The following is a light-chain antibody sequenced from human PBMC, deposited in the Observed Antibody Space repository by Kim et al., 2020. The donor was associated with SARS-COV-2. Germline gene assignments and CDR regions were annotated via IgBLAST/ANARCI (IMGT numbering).Light chain of an antibody. V-gene: IGKV1-27*01. J-gene: IGKJ1*01. CDR3: KKYDSAPWT. Sequence: ASVRDELTIPCRASQCISNYIAWYQQKPGKAPKLLIYATSTLQSGVPSRFRGSRSGTDFTLIITRLQPEDVATYYCKKYDSAPWTFGQETKVDIK. CDR2: ATS. CDR1: QCISNY.